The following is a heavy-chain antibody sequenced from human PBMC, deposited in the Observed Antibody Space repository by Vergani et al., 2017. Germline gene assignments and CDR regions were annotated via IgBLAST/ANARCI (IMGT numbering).Heavy chain of an antibody. D-gene: IGHD3-10*01. J-gene: IGHJ6*03. Sequence: QLQLQESGPGLVKPSETLSLTCTVSGGSISCSSYYWGWIRQPPGKGLEWIGSIYYSGSTYYNPSLKSRVTISVDTSKNQFSLKLSSVTAADTAVYYCARGKIGGYYYYYMDVWGKGTTVTVSS. CDR1: GGSISCSSYY. V-gene: IGHV4-39*07. CDR2: IYYSGST. CDR3: ARGKIGGYYYYYMDV.